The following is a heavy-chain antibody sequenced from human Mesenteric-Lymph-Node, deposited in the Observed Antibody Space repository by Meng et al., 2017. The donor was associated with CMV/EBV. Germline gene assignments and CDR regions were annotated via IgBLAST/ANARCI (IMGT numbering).Heavy chain of an antibody. CDR2: IYYSGST. CDR1: AGYISSGAYY. J-gene: IGHJ4*02. Sequence: TCTVSAGYISSGAYYWSWIRQHPGKGLEWIGYIYYSGSTYYNPSLKSRVTISVDTSKNQFSLKLSSVTAADTAVYYCARDHGDYFDYWGQGTLVTVSS. D-gene: IGHD4-17*01. V-gene: IGHV4-31*03. CDR3: ARDHGDYFDY.